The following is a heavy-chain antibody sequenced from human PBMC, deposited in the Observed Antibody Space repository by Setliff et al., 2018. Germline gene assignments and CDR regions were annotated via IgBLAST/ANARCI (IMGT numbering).Heavy chain of an antibody. CDR1: SATRSINTYY. Sequence: SETLSLTCTVSSATRSINTYYWSWIRQPPGKGLDWVGNIYYSGTNYNPSLKSRVTISVDTSKHQISLKLNSVTAADTAVYYCAGGTIVAPGGYFYYMDVWGKGATVTVSS. V-gene: IGHV4-59*01. CDR3: AGGTIVAPGGYFYYMDV. J-gene: IGHJ6*03. CDR2: IYYSGT. D-gene: IGHD6-6*01.